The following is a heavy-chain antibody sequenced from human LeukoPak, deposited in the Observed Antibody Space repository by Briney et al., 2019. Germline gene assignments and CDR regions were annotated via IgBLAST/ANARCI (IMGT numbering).Heavy chain of an antibody. J-gene: IGHJ3*02. CDR3: VRSNIVVVAAAGDI. CDR2: IGGSGAST. CDR1: GFTFSSYA. V-gene: IGHV3-23*01. D-gene: IGHD2-15*01. Sequence: GGSLRLSCAASGFTFSSYAMTWVRHAPGKGLEWVASIGGSGASTYFADPLKGRFTVSRDDSKNTFYLQLNSLRDEDTAIYYCVRSNIVVVAAAGDIWGQGTLVTVSS.